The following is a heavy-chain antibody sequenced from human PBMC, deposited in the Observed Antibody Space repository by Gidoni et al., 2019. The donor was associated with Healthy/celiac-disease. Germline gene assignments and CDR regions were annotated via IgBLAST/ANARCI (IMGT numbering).Heavy chain of an antibody. J-gene: IGHJ4*02. CDR2: INAGNGNT. CDR1: GYTFTSYA. Sequence: QVQLVQSGAEVKKPGASVKVSCKASGYTFTSYAMHWVRQAPGQRLEWMGWINAGNGNTKYSQKFQGRVTITRDTSASTAYMELSSLRSEDTAVYYCARAGVHVLLWFGELSPNPFDYWGQGTLVTVSS. CDR3: ARAGVHVLLWFGELSPNPFDY. V-gene: IGHV1-3*01. D-gene: IGHD3-10*01.